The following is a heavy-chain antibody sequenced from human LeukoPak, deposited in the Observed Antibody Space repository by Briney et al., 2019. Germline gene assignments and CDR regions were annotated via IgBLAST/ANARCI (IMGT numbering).Heavy chain of an antibody. J-gene: IGHJ5*02. D-gene: IGHD3-3*01. CDR2: INTGAGGT. Sequence: ASVKVPCKASGNTFTNSNIHWVRQAPGEGLEWMGIINTGAGGTNYAQKFQGRVTMSRDTSTSTVYLELSSLRSEDTAVYYCAGVGFFGNWFDPWGQGTLVIVSS. CDR1: GNTFTNSN. CDR3: AGVGFFGNWFDP. V-gene: IGHV1-46*01.